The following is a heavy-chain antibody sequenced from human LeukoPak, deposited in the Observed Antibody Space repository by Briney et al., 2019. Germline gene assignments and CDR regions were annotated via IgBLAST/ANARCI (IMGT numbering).Heavy chain of an antibody. CDR1: GFSFSSYW. Sequence: GGSLRLSCAASGFSFSSYWMSWVRQAPGKGLEWVGRIKSKTDGGTTDYAAPVKGRFTISRDDSKNTLYLQMNSLKTEDTAVYYCTTATTVTTELFDYWGQGTLVTVSS. D-gene: IGHD4-17*01. CDR3: TTATTVTTELFDY. V-gene: IGHV3-15*01. J-gene: IGHJ4*02. CDR2: IKSKTDGGTT.